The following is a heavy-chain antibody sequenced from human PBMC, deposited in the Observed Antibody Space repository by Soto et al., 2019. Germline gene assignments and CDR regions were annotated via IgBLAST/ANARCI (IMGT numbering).Heavy chain of an antibody. CDR2: IDPRDSYV. Sequence: ESLKISCTGFGYTFTTFWISWVRQMPGKGLEWMGRIDPRDSYVNYSPSFQGHVTISVDKSIATAYLQWGSLKASDTAMYYCARLFCSTTTCDSWFDRCGQGTLVTVSS. J-gene: IGHJ5*02. V-gene: IGHV5-10-1*01. D-gene: IGHD2-2*01. CDR3: ARLFCSTTTCDSWFDR. CDR1: GYTFTTFW.